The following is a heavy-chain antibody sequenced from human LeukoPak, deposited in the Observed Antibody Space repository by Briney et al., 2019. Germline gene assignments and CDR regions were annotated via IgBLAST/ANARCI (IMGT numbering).Heavy chain of an antibody. CDR3: ARDLYYGSGSYYNVGRAFDI. CDR2: INPSGGST. CDR1: GYTFTSYY. D-gene: IGHD3-10*01. J-gene: IGHJ3*02. V-gene: IGHV1-46*01. Sequence: GASVKVSCKASGYTFTSYYMHWVRQAPGQGLEWMGIINPSGGSTSYAQKFQGRVTITRDMSTSTVYMELSSLRSEDTAVYYCARDLYYGSGSYYNVGRAFDIWGQGTMVTVSS.